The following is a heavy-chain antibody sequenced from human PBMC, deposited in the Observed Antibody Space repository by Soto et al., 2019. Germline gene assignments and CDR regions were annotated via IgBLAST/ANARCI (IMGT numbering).Heavy chain of an antibody. Sequence: ASVKVSCKVSGYTLAELSMHWVRQAPGKGLEWMGGFDPEDGETIYAQKFQGRVTMTEDTSTDTAYMELSSLRSEDTAVYYCATGYPRYFDWLLYYWGQGTLVTVSS. CDR1: GYTLAELS. D-gene: IGHD3-9*01. V-gene: IGHV1-24*01. CDR2: FDPEDGET. J-gene: IGHJ4*02. CDR3: ATGYPRYFDWLLYY.